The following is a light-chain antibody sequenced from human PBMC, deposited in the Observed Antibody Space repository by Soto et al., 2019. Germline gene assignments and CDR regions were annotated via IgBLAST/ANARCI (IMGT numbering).Light chain of an antibody. Sequence: HSALTQPASVSGSPGQSITISCTGTSSDVGSYDLVSWYQQHPTKAPKLMIYEVSKRPSGVSNRFSGSKSDNTASLTISGLQAEDEADYYCCSYAGRSTLAVFGGGTQLTVL. CDR3: CSYAGRSTLAV. V-gene: IGLV2-23*02. CDR1: SSDVGSYDL. J-gene: IGLJ7*01. CDR2: EVS.